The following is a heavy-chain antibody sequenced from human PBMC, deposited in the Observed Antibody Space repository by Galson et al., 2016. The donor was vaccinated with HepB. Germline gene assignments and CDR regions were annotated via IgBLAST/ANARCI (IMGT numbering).Heavy chain of an antibody. CDR2: ISANTDNT. Sequence: SVKVSCKASGYTFSFYGISWLRQAPGQGLEWMGWISANTDNTNYAQKFQGRVTLTIDSSTTTAYMDLRNLRSDDTAVYYCARDPCSGASCYSDHFDYWGHGTLVTVSS. D-gene: IGHD2-15*01. J-gene: IGHJ4*03. V-gene: IGHV1-18*01. CDR1: GYTFSFYG. CDR3: ARDPCSGASCYSDHFDY.